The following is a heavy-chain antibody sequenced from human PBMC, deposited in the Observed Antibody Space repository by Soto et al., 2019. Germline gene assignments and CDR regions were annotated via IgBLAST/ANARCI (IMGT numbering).Heavy chain of an antibody. Sequence: GGSLRLSCAASGFTFSSYAMHWVRQAPGKGLEWVAVISYDGSNKYYADSVKGRFTISRDNSKNTLYLQMNSLRAEDTAVYYCAKATRYCSGSWCSTYDFWGQGTLVTVSS. D-gene: IGHD2-15*01. CDR1: GFTFSSYA. J-gene: IGHJ4*02. CDR3: AKATRYCSGSWCSTYDF. V-gene: IGHV3-30-3*01. CDR2: ISYDGSNK.